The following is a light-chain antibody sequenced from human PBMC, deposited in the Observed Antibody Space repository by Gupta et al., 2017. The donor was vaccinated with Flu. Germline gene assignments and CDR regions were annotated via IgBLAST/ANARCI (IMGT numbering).Light chain of an antibody. CDR1: QDISDH. J-gene: IGKJ3*01. Sequence: DIQMTQSPSSLSASVGDRVTITCQASQDISDHLNWYQQREGQAPNLLVYDASNLETGVPSRFSGGGSGTHFTRSISSLQPEDYAIYYCQQYNHSPPGVTFGPGTKV. CDR3: QQYNHSPPGVT. V-gene: IGKV1-33*01. CDR2: DAS.